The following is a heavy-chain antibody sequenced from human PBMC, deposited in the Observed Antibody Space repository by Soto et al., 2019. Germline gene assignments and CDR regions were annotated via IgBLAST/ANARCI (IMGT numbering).Heavy chain of an antibody. CDR2: IIPIFGTA. D-gene: IGHD4-17*01. V-gene: IGHV1-69*01. Sequence: QVPLVQSGAEVKKPGSSVKVSCKASGGTFSSYAISWVRQAPGQGLEWMGGIIPIFGTANYAQKFQGRVTITADESTSTAYMELSSLRSEDTAVYYCAREPSRGYGDPQSPYYFDYWGQGTLVTVSS. J-gene: IGHJ4*02. CDR3: AREPSRGYGDPQSPYYFDY. CDR1: GGTFSSYA.